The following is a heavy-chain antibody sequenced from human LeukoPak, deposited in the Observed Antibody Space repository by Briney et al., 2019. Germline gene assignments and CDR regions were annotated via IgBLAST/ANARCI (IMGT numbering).Heavy chain of an antibody. J-gene: IGHJ4*02. CDR2: ISSSSSYI. D-gene: IGHD6-6*01. Sequence: GGSLRLSCAASGFTFSSYSMNWVRQAPGKGLEWVSSISSSSSYIYYADSVKGRFTISRDNAKNSLYLQVNSLRAEDTAVYYCAREGSSSRRFDYWGQGTLVTVSS. V-gene: IGHV3-21*01. CDR1: GFTFSSYS. CDR3: AREGSSSRRFDY.